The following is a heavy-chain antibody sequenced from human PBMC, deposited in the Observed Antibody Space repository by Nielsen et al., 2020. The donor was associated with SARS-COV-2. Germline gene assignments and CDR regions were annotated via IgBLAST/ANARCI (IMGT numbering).Heavy chain of an antibody. V-gene: IGHV3-23*01. CDR3: ATGDYYDSSGYYDLDY. CDR1: GSTFSSYA. Sequence: GESLKISCAASGSTFSSYAMSWVRQAPGKGLEWVSAISGSGGSTYYADSVKGRFTISRDNSKNTLYLQMNSLRAEDTAVYYCATGDYYDSSGYYDLDYWGQGTLVTVSS. CDR2: ISGSGGST. J-gene: IGHJ4*02. D-gene: IGHD3-22*01.